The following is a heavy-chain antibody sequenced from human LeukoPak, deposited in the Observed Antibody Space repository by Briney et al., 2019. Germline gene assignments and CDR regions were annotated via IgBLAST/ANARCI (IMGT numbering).Heavy chain of an antibody. CDR3: ARSTVTYLMAFDY. D-gene: IGHD4-17*01. CDR2: IFYSGST. CDR1: GGSISSGGYS. V-gene: IGHV4-30-4*07. J-gene: IGHJ4*02. Sequence: SETLSLTCAASGGSISSGGYSWRWIRQAPGKGLEWIGYIFYSGSTYYNPSLKSRVTISVDTSKTQFSLKLSSVTAADTAVYYCARSTVTYLMAFDYWGQGTLVTVAS.